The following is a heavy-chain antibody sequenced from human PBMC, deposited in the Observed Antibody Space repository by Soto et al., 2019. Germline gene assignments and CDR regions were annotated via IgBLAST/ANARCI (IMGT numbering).Heavy chain of an antibody. V-gene: IGHV3-30*18. J-gene: IGHJ4*02. D-gene: IGHD3-10*01. Sequence: QVHLVESGGGVVQPGRSLRLSCAASGFTFSSYGMHWVRQAPGKGLEWVAIISYDGSKKYYADSVKGRFTISRDSSENTLYLQMNSLRTEDTAVYYCAKDSGRWLPQYYFDNWGQGTLVTVSS. CDR1: GFTFSSYG. CDR2: ISYDGSKK. CDR3: AKDSGRWLPQYYFDN.